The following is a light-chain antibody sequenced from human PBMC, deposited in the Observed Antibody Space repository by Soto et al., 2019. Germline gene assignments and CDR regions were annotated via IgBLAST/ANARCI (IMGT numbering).Light chain of an antibody. CDR3: LQDHTYPRT. CDR2: DAS. Sequence: DIQMTQSPASLSASAGDRVTITCQASQGISNYLNWYQQKPGKAPKLLIFDASNLETGVPSRFSGSGSGTDFSFSISSLQPEDIATYYCLQDHTYPRTFGQGTKVEIK. V-gene: IGKV1-33*01. CDR1: QGISNY. J-gene: IGKJ1*01.